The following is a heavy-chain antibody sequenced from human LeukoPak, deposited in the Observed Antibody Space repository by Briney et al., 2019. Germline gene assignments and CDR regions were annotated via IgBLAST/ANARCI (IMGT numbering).Heavy chain of an antibody. D-gene: IGHD3-3*01. Sequence: GGSLRLSCTASGFTFGDYAMSWFRQAPGKGLEWVGFIRSKAYGGTTEYAASVKSRFTISRDDSKSIAYLQMNSLKTEDTAVYYCTRDVTPLRFLEWEFDYWGQGTLVTVSS. CDR2: IRSKAYGGTT. CDR1: GFTFGDYA. V-gene: IGHV3-49*03. CDR3: TRDVTPLRFLEWEFDY. J-gene: IGHJ4*02.